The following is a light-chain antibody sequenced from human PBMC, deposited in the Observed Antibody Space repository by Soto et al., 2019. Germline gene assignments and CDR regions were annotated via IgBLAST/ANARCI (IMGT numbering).Light chain of an antibody. V-gene: IGKV1-39*01. J-gene: IGKJ2*01. CDR1: QSVNSY. CDR3: QQTYITPPTT. CDR2: GAF. Sequence: DVQMTQSPSSLSASVGDRVTITCRASQSVNSYLTWYQQKPGKAPKLLIYGAFTLQSGVPSRFSGSGSGTDFTLTISSLQLEDFATYYCQQTYITPPTTFGQGTQLAIK.